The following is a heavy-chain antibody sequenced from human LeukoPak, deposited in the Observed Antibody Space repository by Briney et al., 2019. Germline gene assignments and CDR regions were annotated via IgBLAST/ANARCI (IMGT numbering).Heavy chain of an antibody. Sequence: GGTLRLSCAASGFTFSIYAMYWVRQAPGKGLEWVEVISYDGSNKYYADSVKGRFTISRDNSKNTLFLQMNSLRAEDTAVYYCSRGLGMYYFDYWGQGTLVTVSS. CDR2: ISYDGSNK. CDR3: SRGLGMYYFDY. J-gene: IGHJ4*02. D-gene: IGHD1-26*01. V-gene: IGHV3-30-3*01. CDR1: GFTFSIYA.